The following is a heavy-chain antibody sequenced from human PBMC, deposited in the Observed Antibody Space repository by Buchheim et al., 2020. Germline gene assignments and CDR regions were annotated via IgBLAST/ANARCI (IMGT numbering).Heavy chain of an antibody. Sequence: QVQLVESGGGVVQPGRSLRLSCAASGFTFSSYDMHWVRQAPGKGLEWVAVISYDGSNKYYADSVKGRFTISRDTSKNTLYLQRNSLRAEDTAVYYCASLQNDYWGQGTL. D-gene: IGHD2-15*01. CDR1: GFTFSSYD. V-gene: IGHV3-30-3*01. CDR3: ASLQNDY. CDR2: ISYDGSNK. J-gene: IGHJ4*02.